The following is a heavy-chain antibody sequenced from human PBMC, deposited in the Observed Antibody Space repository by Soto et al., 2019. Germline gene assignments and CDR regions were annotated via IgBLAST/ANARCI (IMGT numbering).Heavy chain of an antibody. D-gene: IGHD1-26*01. CDR1: GYTFSNHW. CDR3: AKSIEGGPMDV. CDR2: IFPRDSDT. Sequence: GESLTISCQGSGYTFSNHWINWVRLVPGKGLEWMGIIFPRDSDTRYSPSLQGQVIISVDKSTNTAYLQWTRLTASDTAIYYCAKSIEGGPMDVWGQGTAVTVSS. V-gene: IGHV5-51*01. J-gene: IGHJ6*02.